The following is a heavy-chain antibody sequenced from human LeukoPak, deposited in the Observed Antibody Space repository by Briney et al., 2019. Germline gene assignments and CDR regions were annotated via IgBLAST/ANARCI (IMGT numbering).Heavy chain of an antibody. CDR2: INPNSGGT. Sequence: ASVKVSCRASGYTFTGYYMHGVRQAPGQGLEWMGRINPNSGGTNYAQKFQGRVTMTRDTSISTAYMELSRLRSDDTAVYYCARESSGWYYHYWGQGTLVTVSS. CDR1: GYTFTGYY. J-gene: IGHJ4*02. CDR3: ARESSGWYYHY. V-gene: IGHV1-2*06. D-gene: IGHD6-19*01.